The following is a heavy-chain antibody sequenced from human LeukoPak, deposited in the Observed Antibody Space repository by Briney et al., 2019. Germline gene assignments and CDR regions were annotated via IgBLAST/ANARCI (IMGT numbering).Heavy chain of an antibody. J-gene: IGHJ6*04. D-gene: IGHD3-10*01. Sequence: GGSLRLSCAASGFTFSSFEMNWVRQAPGKELEWVSYISSSGSTIYYADSVKGRFTISRDNAKNSLYLQMNSLRAEDTAVYYCARVGGDSGSYYYYGMDVWGKGTTVTVSS. CDR2: ISSSGSTI. CDR3: ARVGGDSGSYYYYGMDV. CDR1: GFTFSSFE. V-gene: IGHV3-48*03.